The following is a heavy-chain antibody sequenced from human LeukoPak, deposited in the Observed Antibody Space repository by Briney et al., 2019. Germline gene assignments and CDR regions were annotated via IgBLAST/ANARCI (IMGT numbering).Heavy chain of an antibody. CDR3: ARQGLNSYSSGWYGNDAFDI. V-gene: IGHV4-59*08. J-gene: IGHJ3*02. D-gene: IGHD6-19*01. CDR1: GGSISSYY. Sequence: PSETLSLTCTVSGGSISSYYWSWIRQPPGKGLEWIGYIYYSGSTNYNPSLKSRVTISVGTSKNQFSLKLSSVTAADTAVYYCARQGLNSYSSGWYGNDAFDIWGQGTMVTVSS. CDR2: IYYSGST.